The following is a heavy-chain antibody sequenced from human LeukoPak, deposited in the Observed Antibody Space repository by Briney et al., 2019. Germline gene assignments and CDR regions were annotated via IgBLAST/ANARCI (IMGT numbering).Heavy chain of an antibody. Sequence: SETLSLTCTVSGGSISSSSYYWGWIRQPPGKGLERLGSIYYSWSTYYNPSLKSRVTMSVDTSKNQFSLKLSSVTAADTAVYYCARCTSTSCYNFDYWGQGTLVTVSS. V-gene: IGHV4-39*07. CDR1: GGSISSSSYY. J-gene: IGHJ4*02. CDR3: ARCTSTSCYNFDY. D-gene: IGHD2-2*02. CDR2: IYYSWST.